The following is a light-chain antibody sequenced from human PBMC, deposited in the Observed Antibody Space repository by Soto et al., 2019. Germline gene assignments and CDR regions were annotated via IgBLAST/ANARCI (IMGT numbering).Light chain of an antibody. J-gene: IGKJ1*01. Sequence: DILMTQSPSTLSASVGDRVTITCRASESISVWLAWYQQKPGKAPKLLIYEASILESGVPSRFSGTGSGTEFTLTISSLQPNDFATYYCQQSKTKLWTVGQGTRVEV. V-gene: IGKV1-5*01. CDR1: ESISVW. CDR3: QQSKTKLWT. CDR2: EAS.